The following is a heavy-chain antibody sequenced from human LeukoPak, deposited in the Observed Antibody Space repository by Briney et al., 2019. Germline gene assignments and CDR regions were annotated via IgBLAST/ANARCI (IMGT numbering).Heavy chain of an antibody. J-gene: IGHJ3*02. Sequence: SETLSLTCTVPGGSISTYYWSWIRQPAGKGLEWIGRIYPRGSTNYNPSLKSRVTMSVDTSKNQFSLKLTSVTAADTAVYYCARGRYCSADICSGGDAFDIWGQGTMVSVSS. V-gene: IGHV4-4*07. D-gene: IGHD2-15*01. CDR1: GGSISTYY. CDR3: ARGRYCSADICSGGDAFDI. CDR2: IYPRGST.